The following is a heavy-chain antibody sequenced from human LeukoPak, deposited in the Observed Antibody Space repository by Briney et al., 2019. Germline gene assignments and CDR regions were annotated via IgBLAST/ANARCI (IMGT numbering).Heavy chain of an antibody. V-gene: IGHV3-7*01. Sequence: GGSLRLSCAASGFTFSNYWMSGVRQAPGKGGEWVANIKEDGSEKYYEDSVKGRFTISRDNAKNLVYLQMNSLRAEDTAVYYCTRDNRYYYWGQGTVVTVSS. CDR1: GFTFSNYW. D-gene: IGHD2-21*01. J-gene: IGHJ4*02. CDR2: IKEDGSEK. CDR3: TRDNRYYY.